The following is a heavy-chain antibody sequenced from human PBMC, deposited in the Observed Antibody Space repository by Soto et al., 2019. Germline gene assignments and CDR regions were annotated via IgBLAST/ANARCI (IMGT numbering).Heavy chain of an antibody. CDR2: IYYSGST. J-gene: IGHJ5*02. Sequence: TLSLTCTVSGGSISSGDYFWSWIRQSPGKGLEWIGYIYYSGSTNYNPSLKSRVTISVDTSKNQFSLKLSSVTAADTAVYYCASGGGSYPYNWFDPWGQGTLVTVSS. V-gene: IGHV4-61*08. CDR3: ASGGGSYPYNWFDP. D-gene: IGHD1-26*01. CDR1: GGSISSGDYF.